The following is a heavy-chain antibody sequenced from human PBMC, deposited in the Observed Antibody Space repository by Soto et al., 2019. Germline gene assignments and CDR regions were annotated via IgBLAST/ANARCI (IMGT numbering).Heavy chain of an antibody. D-gene: IGHD6-13*01. Sequence: QLQLQESGPGLVKPSDTLSLTCTVSGGSISTNSYYWGWIRQPPGKGLEWIGSIYYSGSTFYNPSLKSRVTISADTSKNQFSLKLSSVTAADTAVFFCARRGSGSWYFDYWGQGTLVTVSS. CDR3: ARRGSGSWYFDY. CDR2: IYYSGST. CDR1: GGSISTNSYY. V-gene: IGHV4-39*01. J-gene: IGHJ4*02.